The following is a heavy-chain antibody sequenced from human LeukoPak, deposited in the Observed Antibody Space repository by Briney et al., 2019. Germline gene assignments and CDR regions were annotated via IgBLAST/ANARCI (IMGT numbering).Heavy chain of an antibody. CDR3: ARGWNAVVVPAAIAAFDI. D-gene: IGHD2-2*02. Sequence: GASVKVSCKASGYTFTSYDINWARQATGQGLEWMGWMNPNSGNTGYAQKFQGRVTMTRNTSISTAYMELSSLRSEDTAVYYCARGWNAVVVPAAIAAFDIWGQGTMVTVSS. V-gene: IGHV1-8*02. CDR2: MNPNSGNT. J-gene: IGHJ3*02. CDR1: GYTFTSYD.